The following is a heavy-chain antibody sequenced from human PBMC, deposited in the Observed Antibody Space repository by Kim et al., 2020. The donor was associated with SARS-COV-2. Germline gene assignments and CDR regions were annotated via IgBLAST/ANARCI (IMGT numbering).Heavy chain of an antibody. CDR1: GFTFSSYS. CDR2: ISSSSSYI. CDR3: ARDLGGRWLQLGYPFGY. Sequence: GGSLRLSCAASGFTFSSYSMNWVRQAPGKGLEWVSSISSSSSYIYYADSVKGRFTISRDNAKNSLYLQMNSLRAEDTAVYYCARDLGGRWLQLGYPFGYWGQGTLVTVSS. J-gene: IGHJ4*02. D-gene: IGHD5-12*01. V-gene: IGHV3-21*01.